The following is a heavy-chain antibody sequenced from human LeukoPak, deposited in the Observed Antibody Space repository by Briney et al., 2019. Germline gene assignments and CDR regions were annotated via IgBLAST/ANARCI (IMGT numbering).Heavy chain of an antibody. D-gene: IGHD3-16*01. CDR1: GYTFSGSY. CDR3: ARASFWESPVNWFDP. Sequence: GASVKVSCKASGYTFSGSYIHWVRQAPGPGLEWMGRINPNSGDTNYAQNFQGRVTMTRDRSTSTVYMELTRLTSDDTAVYYCARASFWESPVNWFDPWGQGTLVTVSS. J-gene: IGHJ5*02. V-gene: IGHV1-2*06. CDR2: INPNSGDT.